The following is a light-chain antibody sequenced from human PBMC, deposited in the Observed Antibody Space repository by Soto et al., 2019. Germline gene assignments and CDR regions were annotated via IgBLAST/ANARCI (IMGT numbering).Light chain of an antibody. CDR2: GAS. Sequence: EIVLTQSPGTLSLSPGERATLSCRASQSVSRSYLAWYQQKPGQAPRLLIYGASSRATGIPDRCSGSESGTDFTLPISRLEPEDFAVYYCQQYGSSPPRFTFGPGTKVDIK. V-gene: IGKV3-20*01. CDR1: QSVSRSY. J-gene: IGKJ3*01. CDR3: QQYGSSPPRFT.